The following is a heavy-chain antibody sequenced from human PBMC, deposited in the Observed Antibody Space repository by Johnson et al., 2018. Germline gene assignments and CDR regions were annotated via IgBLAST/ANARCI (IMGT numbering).Heavy chain of an antibody. CDR1: GFFFNDYG. J-gene: IGHJ6*02. V-gene: IGHV3-30*18. CDR2: ISYDGNLQ. CDR3: AKDRTSIFARDGMDV. Sequence: QVQLVEAGGGVVQPGRSLRLSCAASGFFFNDYGMHWVRQAPGKGLEWVAIISYDGNLQYYADFVKGRFTISRDNSKNMVYLHRNSLRADETAVYSCAKDRTSIFARDGMDVWGQGTTVTVSS. D-gene: IGHD3-3*01.